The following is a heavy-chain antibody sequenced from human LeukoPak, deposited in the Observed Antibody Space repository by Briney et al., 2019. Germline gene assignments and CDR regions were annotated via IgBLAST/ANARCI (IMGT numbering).Heavy chain of an antibody. CDR1: GYTFTSYG. Sequence: ASVKVSCKASGYTFTSYGIRWVRQAPGQGLEWMGWISAYNGNTNYAQKLQGRVTMTTDTSTSTAYMELRSLRSDDTAVYYCARGSEYYYDSSGYYYDYWGQGTLVTVSS. J-gene: IGHJ4*02. CDR2: ISAYNGNT. CDR3: ARGSEYYYDSSGYYYDY. D-gene: IGHD3-22*01. V-gene: IGHV1-18*01.